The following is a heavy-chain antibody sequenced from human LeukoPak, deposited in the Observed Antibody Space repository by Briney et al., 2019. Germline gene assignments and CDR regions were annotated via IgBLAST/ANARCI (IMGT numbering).Heavy chain of an antibody. V-gene: IGHV3-30*04. CDR1: GFTFSSYA. CDR3: ARVQGGGFRTADF. CDR2: ISYDGSIQ. Sequence: GGSLRLSCAASGFTFSSYAMQWVCQAPGKGLERGAVISYDGSIQHYADSVKGRFTISRDNSRNTVFLQMNSLRAEDTAIYYCARVQGGGFRTADFWGQGTVVTVSS. D-gene: IGHD3-10*01. J-gene: IGHJ4*02.